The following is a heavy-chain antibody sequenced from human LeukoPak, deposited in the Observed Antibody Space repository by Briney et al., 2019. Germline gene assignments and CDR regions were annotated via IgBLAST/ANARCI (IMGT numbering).Heavy chain of an antibody. V-gene: IGHV3-30*04. CDR1: GFTFSSYA. CDR3: ARAYSSSWYLYYFDY. J-gene: IGHJ4*02. D-gene: IGHD6-13*01. CDR2: ISYDGSNK. Sequence: GGSLRLSCAASGFTFSSYAMHWVRQAPGKGLEWVAVISYDGSNKYYADSVKGRFTISRDNSKNTLYLQMNSLRAEDTAVYYCARAYSSSWYLYYFDYWGQGTLVTVSS.